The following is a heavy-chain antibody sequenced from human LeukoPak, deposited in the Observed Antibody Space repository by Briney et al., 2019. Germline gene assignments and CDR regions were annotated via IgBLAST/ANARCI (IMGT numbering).Heavy chain of an antibody. Sequence: SETLSLTCTVSGGSISSSSYYWGWIRQPPGKGLEWIGSIYSSGSTYYNPSLKSRVTISVDTSKTQFSLKLSSVTAADTAVYYCARRIRGRHVDYWGQGTLVTVSS. CDR1: GGSISSSSYY. J-gene: IGHJ4*02. D-gene: IGHD1-26*01. CDR3: ARRIRGRHVDY. V-gene: IGHV4-39*01. CDR2: IYSSGST.